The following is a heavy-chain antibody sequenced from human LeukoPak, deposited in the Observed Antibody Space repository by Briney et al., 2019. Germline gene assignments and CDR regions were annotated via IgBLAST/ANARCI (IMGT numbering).Heavy chain of an antibody. J-gene: IGHJ4*02. CDR2: ISAYNGNT. Sequence: ASVKVSCKASGYTFTSHSINWLRQAPGQGLEWMGWISAYNGNTNYAQKLQGRVTMTTDTSTSTAYMELRSLRSDDTAVYYCARVSGWQTFDYWGQGTLVTVSS. CDR1: GYTFTSHS. D-gene: IGHD6-19*01. CDR3: ARVSGWQTFDY. V-gene: IGHV1-18*01.